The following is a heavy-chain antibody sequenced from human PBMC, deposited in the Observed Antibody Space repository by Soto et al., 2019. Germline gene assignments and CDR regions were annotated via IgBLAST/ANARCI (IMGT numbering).Heavy chain of an antibody. V-gene: IGHV4-61*01. Sequence: QVQLQESGPGLVKPSETLSLTCTVSGGSVSSGSYYWSWIRQPPGKGLEWIGYIYYSGSTNYNPCLTSRVTISVDTSKYQFSLKLSSVTAADTAVYYCARIPMYYYGSGQPYGMDVWGQGTTVTVSS. CDR3: ARIPMYYYGSGQPYGMDV. CDR1: GGSVSSGSYY. J-gene: IGHJ6*02. D-gene: IGHD3-10*01. CDR2: IYYSGST.